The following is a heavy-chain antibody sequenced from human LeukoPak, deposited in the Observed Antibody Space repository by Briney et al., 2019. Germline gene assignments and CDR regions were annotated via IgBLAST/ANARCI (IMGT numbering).Heavy chain of an antibody. Sequence: GGSLRLSCAASGFTFSSYSMNWVRRAPGKGLEWVSYISSSSSTIYYADSVKGRFTISRDNAKNSLYLQMNSLRAEDTAVYYCARGRGRFLEWLSDAFDIWGQGTMVTVSS. CDR2: ISSSSSTI. D-gene: IGHD3-3*01. V-gene: IGHV3-48*01. J-gene: IGHJ3*02. CDR1: GFTFSSYS. CDR3: ARGRGRFLEWLSDAFDI.